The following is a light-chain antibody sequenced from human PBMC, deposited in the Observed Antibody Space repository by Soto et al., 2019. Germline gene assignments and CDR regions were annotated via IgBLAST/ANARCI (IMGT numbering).Light chain of an antibody. CDR3: CSYTTSSTYV. CDR1: SSDVGGYNY. Sequence: ALTQPASVSGSPGQSIAISCTGTSSDVGGYNYVSWYQQHPGKAPKLMIYDVSNRPSGVSNRFSGSKSGNTASLTISGLQAEDEADYYCCSYTTSSTYVFGTGTKVTVL. J-gene: IGLJ1*01. V-gene: IGLV2-14*03. CDR2: DVS.